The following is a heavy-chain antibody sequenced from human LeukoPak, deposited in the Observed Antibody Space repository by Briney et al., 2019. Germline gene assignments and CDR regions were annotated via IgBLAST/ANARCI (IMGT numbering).Heavy chain of an antibody. CDR3: ARVGPPYGSHNWFDP. D-gene: IGHD1-26*01. Sequence: SQTLSLTCAISGDSVPSNSAVWNWIRQSPLRGLEWLGRTYYRSKWYNDYAASVKSRITINPDTSKNQFSLQLNSVTPEDTAIYYCARVGPPYGSHNWFDPWGQGTLVTVSS. V-gene: IGHV6-1*01. CDR1: GDSVPSNSAV. J-gene: IGHJ5*02. CDR2: TYYRSKWYN.